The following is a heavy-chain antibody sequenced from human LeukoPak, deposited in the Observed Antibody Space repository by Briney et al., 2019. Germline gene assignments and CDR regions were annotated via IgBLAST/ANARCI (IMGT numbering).Heavy chain of an antibody. CDR3: ATLRGYAGPPIFDY. CDR2: IKSKTDGGTT. CDR1: GFIFSNAW. Sequence: GGSLRLSCATSGFIFSNAWMSWVRQAPGKGLEWVGYIKSKTDGGTTDYAAPVKGRFTISSDDSRDTVYLQMSSLKTEDTAVYYCATLRGYAGPPIFDYWGQGTLVTVSS. D-gene: IGHD1-1*01. J-gene: IGHJ4*02. V-gene: IGHV3-15*01.